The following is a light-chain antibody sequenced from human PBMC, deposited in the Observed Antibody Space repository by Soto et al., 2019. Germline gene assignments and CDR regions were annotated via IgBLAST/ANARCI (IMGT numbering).Light chain of an antibody. V-gene: IGKV1-8*01. CDR3: QQYYSYPPST. CDR2: AAS. Sequence: AIRMTQSPSSRSASTGDRVTITCRASQGISSYLALYQQKPGKAPKLLIYAASTLQSGVPSRFSGSGSGTDFTLTISRLQSEDFATYYCQQYYSYPPSTFGGGTKVDIK. CDR1: QGISSY. J-gene: IGKJ4*01.